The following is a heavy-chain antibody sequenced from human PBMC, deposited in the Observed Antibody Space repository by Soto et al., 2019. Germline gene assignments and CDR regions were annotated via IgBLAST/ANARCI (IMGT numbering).Heavy chain of an antibody. CDR3: AKVSSSWYAGFFDL. D-gene: IGHD6-13*01. CDR1: GFTFSSYS. CDR2: ISSSSSYI. Sequence: GGSLRLSCAASGFTFSSYSMNWVRQAPGKGLEWVSSISSSSSYIYYADSVKGRFTISRDNAKNTLYLQMKSLRAEDTAVYYSAKVSSSWYAGFFDLWGQGTPVTVTS. J-gene: IGHJ4*02. V-gene: IGHV3-21*04.